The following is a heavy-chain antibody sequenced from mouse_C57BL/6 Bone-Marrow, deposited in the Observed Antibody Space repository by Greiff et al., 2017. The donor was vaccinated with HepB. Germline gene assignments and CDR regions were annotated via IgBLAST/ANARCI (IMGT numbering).Heavy chain of an antibody. J-gene: IGHJ2*01. Sequence: VQLQQPGAELVKPGASVKLSCKASGYTFTSYWMHWVKQRPGQGLEWIGMIHPNSGSTNYNEKFKSKATLTVDKSSSTAYMQLSSLTSEDSAVYYCITTVVVYYFDYWGQGTTLTVSS. CDR1: GYTFTSYW. D-gene: IGHD1-1*01. CDR3: ITTVVVYYFDY. CDR2: IHPNSGST. V-gene: IGHV1-64*01.